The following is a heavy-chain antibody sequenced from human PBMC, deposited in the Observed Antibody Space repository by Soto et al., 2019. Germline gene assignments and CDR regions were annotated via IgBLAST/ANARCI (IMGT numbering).Heavy chain of an antibody. CDR2: INSDGSST. D-gene: IGHD3-22*01. CDR3: RGLYYYDSSGYYRGAFDI. CDR1: GFTFSSYW. V-gene: IGHV3-74*01. J-gene: IGHJ3*02. Sequence: GGSLRLSCAASGFTFSSYWMHWVRQAPGKGLVWVSRINSDGSSTSYAGSVKGRFTISRDNAKNTLYLQMNSLRAKDTAVYYCRGLYYYDSSGYYRGAFDIWGQGTMVTVSS.